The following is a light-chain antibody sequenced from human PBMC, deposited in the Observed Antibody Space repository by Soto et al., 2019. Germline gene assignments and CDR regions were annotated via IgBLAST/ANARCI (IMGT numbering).Light chain of an antibody. CDR2: KAS. CDR3: QHYNSYSDA. CDR1: QTISRS. Sequence: DIQMTQSPSALSGSVGDRGTITCPASQTISRSMAWYQQKAGKDPKPRICKASTLTSGVTSRFSGSVSGTEFTLTIRSLQPDDFATYYCQHYNSYSDALGKGTKVDSK. J-gene: IGKJ1*01. V-gene: IGKV1-5*03.